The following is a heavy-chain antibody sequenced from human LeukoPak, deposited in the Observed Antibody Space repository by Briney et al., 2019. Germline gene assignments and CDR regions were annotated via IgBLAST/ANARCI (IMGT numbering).Heavy chain of an antibody. J-gene: IGHJ3*01. CDR1: GYTFTSYY. Sequence: PGASVKVSCKASGYTFTSYYMHWVRQAPGQGLEWMGWISAYNGNTNYAQKLQGRVTMTTDTSTSTAYMELRSLRSDDTAVYYCARDSAPYYGFWSPSPESGWGQGTMVTVSS. CDR2: ISAYNGNT. D-gene: IGHD3-3*01. CDR3: ARDSAPYYGFWSPSPESG. V-gene: IGHV1-18*04.